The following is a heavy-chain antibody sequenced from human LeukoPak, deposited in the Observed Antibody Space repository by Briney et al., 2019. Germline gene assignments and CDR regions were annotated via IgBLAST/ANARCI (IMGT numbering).Heavy chain of an antibody. CDR2: ISSNGGNT. J-gene: IGHJ4*02. V-gene: IGHV3-64D*06. Sequence: GGSLRLSCSASGFTFSPYAMHWVRQAPGQGLEFVSAISSNGGNTYYADSVKGRFTISRDNSQNMLYLQMSSLRAEDTAVYYCVKDSSSWSYFDHWGQGTLVTVSS. D-gene: IGHD6-13*01. CDR3: VKDSSSWSYFDH. CDR1: GFTFSPYA.